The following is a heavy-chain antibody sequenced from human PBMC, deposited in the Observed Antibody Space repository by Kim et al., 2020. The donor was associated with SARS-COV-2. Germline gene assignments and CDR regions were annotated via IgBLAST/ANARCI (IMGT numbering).Heavy chain of an antibody. Sequence: GGSLTLSCAASGFTFSNSVMNWVRQAPGKGLEWVSGISAGGGSTYYADSVKGRFTISRDNYKKILFLQMSSLRDDDAAMYYCAKDSGHTSNWETFDFWGQGSLVTVSS. V-gene: IGHV3-23*01. J-gene: IGHJ4*02. CDR2: ISAGGGST. CDR3: AKDSGHTSNWETFDF. CDR1: GFTFSNSV. D-gene: IGHD1-1*01.